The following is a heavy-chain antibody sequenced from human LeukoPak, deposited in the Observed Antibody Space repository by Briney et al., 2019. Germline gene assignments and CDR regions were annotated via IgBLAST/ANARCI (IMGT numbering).Heavy chain of an antibody. J-gene: IGHJ3*02. CDR1: GYSFTSYW. D-gene: IGHD6-13*01. V-gene: IGHV5-51*04. CDR3: ATTILTYSSSWSDAFDI. CDR2: IYPGDSDT. Sequence: GESLKISCKGSGYSFTSYWIGWVRQMPGKGLEWMGIIYPGDSDTRHSPSFQGQVTISADKPISTAYLQWSSLKASDTAMYYCATTILTYSSSWSDAFDIWGQGTMVTVSS.